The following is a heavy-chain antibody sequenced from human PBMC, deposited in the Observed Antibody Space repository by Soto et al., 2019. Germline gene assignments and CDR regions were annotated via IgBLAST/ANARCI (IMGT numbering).Heavy chain of an antibody. J-gene: IGHJ6*02. CDR1: GGTFSSYA. CDR3: PRSQGSSTSLEIYYYYYYGMDV. V-gene: IGHV1-69*01. CDR2: IIPISDTT. D-gene: IGHD2-2*01. Sequence: QVQLVQSGAEVKKPGSSVKVSCKASGGTFSSYAISWVRQAPGQGLEWMGGIIPISDTTNYAQKFQGRVRITADESTSTAYMELSSLGSEDTAVYYCPRSQGSSTSLEIYYYYYYGMDVWGQGTTVTVSS.